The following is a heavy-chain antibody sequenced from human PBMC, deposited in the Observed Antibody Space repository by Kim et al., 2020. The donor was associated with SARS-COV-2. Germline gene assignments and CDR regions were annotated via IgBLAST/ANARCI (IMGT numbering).Heavy chain of an antibody. Sequence: GGSLRLSCAASGFTFSSYGMHWVRQAPGKGLEWVAVISYDGSNKYYADSVKGRFTISRDNSKNTLYLQMNSLRAEDTAVYYCAKDALGSLVYWGQGTLVTVSS. CDR2: ISYDGSNK. CDR3: AKDALGSLVY. D-gene: IGHD6-6*01. CDR1: GFTFSSYG. V-gene: IGHV3-30*18. J-gene: IGHJ4*02.